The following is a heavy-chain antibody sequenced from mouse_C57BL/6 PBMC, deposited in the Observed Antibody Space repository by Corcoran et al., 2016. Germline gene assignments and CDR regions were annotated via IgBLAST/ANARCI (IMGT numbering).Heavy chain of an antibody. D-gene: IGHD1-1*01. J-gene: IGHJ2*01. Sequence: EVQLQQSGPVLVKPGASVKMSCKASGYTFTDYSMNWVKQSHGKSLEWIGVINPYNGGTSYNQKFKGKATLTVDKSSSTAYMELNSLTSEDSAVYYCAREGLNYYGSSYDYWGQGTTLTVSS. CDR1: GYTFTDYS. CDR3: AREGLNYYGSSYDY. V-gene: IGHV1-19*01. CDR2: INPYNGGT.